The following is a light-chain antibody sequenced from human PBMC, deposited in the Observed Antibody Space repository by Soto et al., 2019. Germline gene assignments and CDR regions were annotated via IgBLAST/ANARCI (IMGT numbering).Light chain of an antibody. V-gene: IGLV1-40*01. J-gene: IGLJ2*01. CDR3: QSYDSSLSGSGVG. Sequence: QSVLTQPPSVSGAPGQRVTISCTGSSSNIGAGYDVHWYQQLPGTAPKLLIYGNSTRPSGVPDRFSGSKSGTSAYLAITGLQAEDEADYYCQSYDSSLSGSGVGFGGGTKRTV. CDR2: GNS. CDR1: SSNIGAGYD.